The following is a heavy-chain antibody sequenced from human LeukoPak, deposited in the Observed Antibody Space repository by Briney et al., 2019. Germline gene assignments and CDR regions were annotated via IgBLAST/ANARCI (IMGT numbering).Heavy chain of an antibody. J-gene: IGHJ3*02. V-gene: IGHV3-21*01. CDR2: ISSSSSYI. CDR1: GFTFSSYS. D-gene: IGHD3-16*01. CDR3: AREGPWGDAFDI. Sequence: PGGSLRLSCAASGFTFSSYSMNWVRQAPGKGLEWVSSISSSSSYIYYADSVKGRFTISRDNSKNTLYLQMNSLRAEDTAVYYCAREGPWGDAFDIWGQGTMVTVSS.